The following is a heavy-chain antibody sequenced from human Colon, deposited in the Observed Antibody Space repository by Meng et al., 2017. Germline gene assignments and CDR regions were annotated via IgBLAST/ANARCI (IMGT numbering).Heavy chain of an antibody. CDR1: GGSVSSGSHY. CDR3: AVGPWELDY. Sequence: QGQREEAGPGLVRPSETRYLTCNVSGGSVSSGSHYWSWIRQPPGKGLEFIAYVDYYWNINYNPSLNSRATVSIDTSKAQFSLKVTSVTAADTAVYYCAVGPWELDYWGQGILVTVSS. D-gene: IGHD1-26*01. J-gene: IGHJ4*02. V-gene: IGHV4-61*01. CDR2: VDYYWNI.